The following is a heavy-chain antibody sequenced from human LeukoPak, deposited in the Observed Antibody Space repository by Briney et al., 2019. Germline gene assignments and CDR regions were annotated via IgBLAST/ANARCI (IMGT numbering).Heavy chain of an antibody. CDR3: ARQLYGSDY. J-gene: IGHJ4*02. V-gene: IGHV4-34*01. Sequence: PSETLSLTCDVSGVSFSTYYWSWIRQSPEKGLEWIGEVNHSGYTNYNPSLKGRVTISVDTSKNQFSLKLSSVTAADTAVYYCARQLYGSDYWGQGTLVTVSS. CDR1: GVSFSTYY. D-gene: IGHD4-17*01. CDR2: VNHSGYT.